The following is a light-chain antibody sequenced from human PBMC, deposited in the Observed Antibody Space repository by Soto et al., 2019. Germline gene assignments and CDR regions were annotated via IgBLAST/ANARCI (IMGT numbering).Light chain of an antibody. CDR3: QQYNNWSLYT. Sequence: EMVMTQSPATLSVSPGERATLSCRASQTINTNLAWYQQKPGQGPRLLIYRASTRATGIPARFSGSGSGTEITLPISSLKSEDSAVYYCQQYNNWSLYTFGQGTKLEIK. J-gene: IGKJ2*01. CDR2: RAS. V-gene: IGKV3-15*01. CDR1: QTINTN.